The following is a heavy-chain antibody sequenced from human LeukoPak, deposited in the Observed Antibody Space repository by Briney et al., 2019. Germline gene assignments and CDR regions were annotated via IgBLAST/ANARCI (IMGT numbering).Heavy chain of an antibody. V-gene: IGHV3-23*01. CDR1: GFTFSNYA. CDR2: VSGGGSST. D-gene: IGHD2-15*01. J-gene: IGHJ4*02. Sequence: GGSLRLSCVASGFTFSNYAMNWVRQAPGKGLEWVSGVSGGGSSTYYADSVKGRFTISRDNSKNTLYLQMNSLRAEDTAVYYCAKDSHGGGYWGQGTLVTVSS. CDR3: AKDSHGGGY.